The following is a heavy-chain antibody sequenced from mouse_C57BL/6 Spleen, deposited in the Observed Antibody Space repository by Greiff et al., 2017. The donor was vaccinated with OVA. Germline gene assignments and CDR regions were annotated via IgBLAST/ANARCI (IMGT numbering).Heavy chain of an antibody. D-gene: IGHD2-3*01. J-gene: IGHJ1*03. CDR1: GYAFSSSW. V-gene: IGHV1-82*01. Sequence: VQLQQSGPELVKPGASVKISCKASGYAFSSSWMNWVKQRPGKGLEWIGRIYPGDGDTNYNGKFKGKATLTADKSSSTAYMQLSSLTSEDSAVYFCCYDVYFDVWGTGTTVTVSS. CDR2: IYPGDGDT. CDR3: CYDVYFDV.